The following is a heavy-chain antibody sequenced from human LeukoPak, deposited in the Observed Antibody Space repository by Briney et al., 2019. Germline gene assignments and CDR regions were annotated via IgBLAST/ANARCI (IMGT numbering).Heavy chain of an antibody. V-gene: IGHV4-61*10. D-gene: IGHD1-1*01. CDR1: GGSIGSGSYY. CDR3: ARDESGTSAFDI. J-gene: IGHJ3*02. Sequence: SETLSLTCTVSGGSIGSGSYYWTWIRQPAGKGLEWIGYIYYSGSTNYNPSLKSRVTISVDTSKNQFSLKLSSVTAADTAVYYCARDESGTSAFDIWGQGTMVTVSS. CDR2: IYYSGST.